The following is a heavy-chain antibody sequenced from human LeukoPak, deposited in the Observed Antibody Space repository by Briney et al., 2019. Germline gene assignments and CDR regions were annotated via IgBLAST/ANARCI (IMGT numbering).Heavy chain of an antibody. CDR3: SRGSTYSDPPDY. CDR1: GFTFSSYW. CDR2: INSDGSST. Sequence: GGSLRPSCAASGFTFSSYWIHWVRQAPGKGLVWVSGINSDGSSTRYADFAKGRFTISRDNAKNTLFLRMNSVRGEDTAVYYCSRGSTYSDPPDYWGKGTLVTVSS. J-gene: IGHJ4*02. D-gene: IGHD4-17*01. V-gene: IGHV3-74*01.